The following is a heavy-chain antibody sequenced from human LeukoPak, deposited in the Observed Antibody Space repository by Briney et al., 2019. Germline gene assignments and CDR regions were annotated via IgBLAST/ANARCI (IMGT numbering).Heavy chain of an antibody. D-gene: IGHD2-21*01. V-gene: IGHV1-69*05. CDR1: GGTFSSYA. J-gene: IGHJ6*03. Sequence: ASVKVSCKASGGTFSSYAISWVLQAPGQGLEWMGRIIPIFGTANYAQKFQGRVTITTDESTSTAYMELSSLRSEDTAVYYCARGHRIGYYYYMDVWGKGTTVTVSS. CDR2: IIPIFGTA. CDR3: ARGHRIGYYYYMDV.